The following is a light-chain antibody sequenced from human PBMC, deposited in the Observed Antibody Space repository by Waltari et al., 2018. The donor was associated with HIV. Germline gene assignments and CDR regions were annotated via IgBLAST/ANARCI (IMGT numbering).Light chain of an antibody. V-gene: IGLV3-9*01. CDR2: ADS. Sequence: YEVPQARSVSVTLGQTAKITCGGNYIGTTSVHWYQQRPGQAPTLVIFADSGRPSGVPDRFSGSSSGNLATLSINRVQSGDEADYYCQVWDSGAVIFGGGTKLTV. CDR3: QVWDSGAVI. CDR1: YIGTTS. J-gene: IGLJ2*01.